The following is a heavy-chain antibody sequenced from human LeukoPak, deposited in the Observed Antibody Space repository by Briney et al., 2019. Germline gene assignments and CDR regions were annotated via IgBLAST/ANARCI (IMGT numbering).Heavy chain of an antibody. D-gene: IGHD1-26*01. J-gene: IGHJ6*02. V-gene: IGHV3-21*01. CDR2: ISSSSSYI. CDR3: ARGLGPVGYGMDV. CDR1: GFTFSSYS. Sequence: GGSLRLSCAAAGFTFSSYSMNWVRQAPGKGLEWVSSISSSSSYIYYADSVKGRFTISRDNAKNSLYLQMNSLRAEDTAVYYCARGLGPVGYGMDVWGQGTTVTVSS.